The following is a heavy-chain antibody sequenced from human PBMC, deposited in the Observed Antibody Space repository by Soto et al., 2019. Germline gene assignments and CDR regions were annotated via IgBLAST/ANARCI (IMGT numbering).Heavy chain of an antibody. CDR1: GFTFSSYW. CDR2: INSDGSST. J-gene: IGHJ6*01. CDR3: VRENYYYGMDV. Sequence: GGYLRLSCAASGFTFSSYWMHWVRQAPGKGLVWVSRINSDGSSTSYADSVEGRFTISGDNSKNTLYLQMNSLRVEDTAMYYCVRENYYYGMDVWGQGTAVTVSS. V-gene: IGHV3-74*01.